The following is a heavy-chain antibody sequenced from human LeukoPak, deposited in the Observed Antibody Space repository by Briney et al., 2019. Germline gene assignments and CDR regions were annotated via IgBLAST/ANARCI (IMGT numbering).Heavy chain of an antibody. CDR1: GFTFSSYG. Sequence: GTPLRLSCAASGFTFSSYGMHCVRQAPGKELEWVAVITYDGSNKYYADSVKGRFTISRDNSKNTLYLQMNSLRAEDTAVYYCAKDCGFLECPYYYGMDVWGQGTTVIVSS. J-gene: IGHJ6*02. CDR2: ITYDGSNK. CDR3: AKDCGFLECPYYYGMDV. D-gene: IGHD3-3*01. V-gene: IGHV3-30*18.